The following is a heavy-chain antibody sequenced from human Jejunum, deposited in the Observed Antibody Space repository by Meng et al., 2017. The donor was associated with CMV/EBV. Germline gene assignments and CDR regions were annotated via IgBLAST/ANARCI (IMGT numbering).Heavy chain of an antibody. CDR3: VRGPDSDGYQGVLNY. D-gene: IGHD5-24*01. J-gene: IGHJ4*02. CDR1: GFTFSNYW. Sequence: SGFTFSNYWMHWVRQAPGQGLVWVSRVKSDGSSTSYADSVKGRFTISRDNAKNTLYLQMNSLRVEDTSVYYCVRGPDSDGYQGVLNYWGQGTLVTVSS. CDR2: VKSDGSST. V-gene: IGHV3-74*01.